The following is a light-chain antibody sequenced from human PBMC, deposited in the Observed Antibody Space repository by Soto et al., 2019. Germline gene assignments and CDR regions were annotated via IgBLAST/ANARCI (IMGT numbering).Light chain of an antibody. Sequence: EIVVTQSPATLSVSPGERVTLSYRASQSVSSNLAWYQQKPGQAPRLLIYGASTRATSIPARFSGSGSGTEFTLTISSLQSEDFAVYYCQQYNNSPPVTFGPGTKVEIK. CDR3: QQYNNSPPVT. V-gene: IGKV3-15*01. J-gene: IGKJ1*01. CDR1: QSVSSN. CDR2: GAS.